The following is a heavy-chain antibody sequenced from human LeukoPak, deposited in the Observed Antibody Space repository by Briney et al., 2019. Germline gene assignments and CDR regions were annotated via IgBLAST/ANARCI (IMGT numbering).Heavy chain of an antibody. CDR3: ARHGSMSFTPLVY. J-gene: IGHJ4*02. CDR1: GYTFTSSW. Sequence: GESLKISCKASGYTFTSSWIGWVRKMLGRGLKWLGFVSPADSDTKYRPSFQGQVIISADKSTNPAYLEWSSLKPSDTATYYCARHGSMSFTPLVYWGQGTVVTVTS. V-gene: IGHV5-51*01. CDR2: VSPADSDT. D-gene: IGHD2-15*01.